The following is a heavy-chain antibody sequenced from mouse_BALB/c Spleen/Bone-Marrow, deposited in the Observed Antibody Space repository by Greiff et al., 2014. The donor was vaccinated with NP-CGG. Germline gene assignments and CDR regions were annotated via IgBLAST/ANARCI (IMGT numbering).Heavy chain of an antibody. J-gene: IGHJ3*01. CDR2: INPDSRTI. V-gene: IGHV4-1*02. D-gene: IGHD2-3*01. CDR3: ARLGYYGGFAY. CDR1: GFDFSGFW. Sequence: LVESGRSLKISCAASGFDFSGFWMGWVRLAPGKGLEWIGEINPDSRTINYSPFLKDRFIISRDNAKNTLYLYMSKVRSEDTALYYCARLGYYGGFAYWGQGTLVTVSA.